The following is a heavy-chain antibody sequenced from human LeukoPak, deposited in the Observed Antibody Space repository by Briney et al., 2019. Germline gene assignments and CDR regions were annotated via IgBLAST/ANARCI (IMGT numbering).Heavy chain of an antibody. CDR3: ARGHRITIFGVVIQHYYFDY. CDR1: GGSISSSSYY. V-gene: IGHV4-39*01. Sequence: SETLSLTCTVSGGSISSSSYYWDWIRQPPGKGLEWIGSIYYGGSTYYNPSLESRVTISVDTSKNQFSLKLSSVTAADTAVYYCARGHRITIFGVVIQHYYFDYWGQGTLVTVSS. J-gene: IGHJ4*02. CDR2: IYYGGST. D-gene: IGHD3-3*01.